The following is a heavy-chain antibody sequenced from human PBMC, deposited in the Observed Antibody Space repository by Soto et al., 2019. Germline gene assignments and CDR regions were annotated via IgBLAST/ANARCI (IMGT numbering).Heavy chain of an antibody. CDR1: GFTLSDYY. J-gene: IGHJ5*02. D-gene: IGHD2-8*01. Sequence: GGSLRLSCAASGFTLSDYYMYWIRQAPGKGLEWVSYISNTATTIKYADSVKGRFTISRDNVRNSLYLEMNSLRDEDTAVYYCARDWRNGGFDRWGQGTLVTVSS. CDR2: ISNTATTI. CDR3: ARDWRNGGFDR. V-gene: IGHV3-11*01.